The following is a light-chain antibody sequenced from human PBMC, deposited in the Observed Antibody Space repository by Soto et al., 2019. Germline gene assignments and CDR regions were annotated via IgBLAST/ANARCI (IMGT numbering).Light chain of an antibody. CDR2: GNS. Sequence: QSALTQPASVSGSPGQSISISCSRTGSDVGNYNFFAWYQQHPGEAPKLIIYGNSNRPSGVPDRFSGSKSGTSASLAITGLQAEDEADYYCQSYDSSLSGYVFGTGTKVTVL. J-gene: IGLJ1*01. V-gene: IGLV2-14*03. CDR1: GSDVGNYNF. CDR3: QSYDSSLSGYV.